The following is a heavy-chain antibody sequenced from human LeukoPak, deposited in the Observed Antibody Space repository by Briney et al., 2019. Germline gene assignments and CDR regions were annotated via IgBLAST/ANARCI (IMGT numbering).Heavy chain of an antibody. CDR2: ISSNGNYI. V-gene: IGHV3-21*06. D-gene: IGHD1-26*01. Sequence: GGSLRLSCAASGITLTSYTFTWVRQPPGKGLELIASISSNGNYISYADSVRGRFSISRDIARSTVFLQMDSLEVEDTAMYYCARDIMGAEDAFDIWGQGTMVIVSS. CDR3: ARDIMGAEDAFDI. CDR1: GITLTSYT. J-gene: IGHJ3*02.